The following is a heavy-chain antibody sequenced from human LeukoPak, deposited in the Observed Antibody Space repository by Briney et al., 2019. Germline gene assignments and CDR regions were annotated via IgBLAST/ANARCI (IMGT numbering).Heavy chain of an antibody. V-gene: IGHV1-46*01. Sequence: ASVKVSCKASGYTFTSYYMHWVRQAPGQGLEWMGIINPSGGSTSYAQKFQGRVTMTRDASTSTVYMELSSLRSEDTAVYYCARDGVRDGYKYWYFDLWGRGTLVTVSS. CDR1: GYTFTSYY. CDR3: ARDGVRDGYKYWYFDL. D-gene: IGHD5-24*01. J-gene: IGHJ2*01. CDR2: INPSGGST.